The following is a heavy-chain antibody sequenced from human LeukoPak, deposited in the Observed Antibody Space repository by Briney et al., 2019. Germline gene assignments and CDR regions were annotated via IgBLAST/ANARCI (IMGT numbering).Heavy chain of an antibody. CDR2: IGTAGDP. J-gene: IGHJ4*02. CDR1: GFTFSSYD. D-gene: IGHD6-13*01. Sequence: GGSLRLSCAASGFTFSSYDMHWVRQATGKGLEWVSAIGTAGDPYYPGSVKGRFTISRDNSKNTLYLQMNSLRVEDTAVYYCARDRDSSSWGFFDYWGQGTLVTVSS. V-gene: IGHV3-13*05. CDR3: ARDRDSSSWGFFDY.